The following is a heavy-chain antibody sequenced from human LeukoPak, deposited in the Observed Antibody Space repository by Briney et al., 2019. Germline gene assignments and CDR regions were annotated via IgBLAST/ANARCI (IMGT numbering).Heavy chain of an antibody. CDR3: ARAFYYDSSGYYYFDY. CDR1: GGSFSGYY. J-gene: IGHJ4*02. Sequence: PSETLSLTCAVYGGSFSGYYWSWIRQPPGKGLEWIGEINHSGSTNYNPSLKSRVTISVDTSKNQFSLKLSSVTAADTAVYYCARAFYYDSSGYYYFDYWGQGTLATVSS. D-gene: IGHD3-22*01. V-gene: IGHV4-34*01. CDR2: INHSGST.